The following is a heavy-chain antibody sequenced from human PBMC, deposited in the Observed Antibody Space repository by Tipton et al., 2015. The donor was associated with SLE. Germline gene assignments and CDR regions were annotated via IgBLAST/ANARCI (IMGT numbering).Heavy chain of an antibody. CDR1: GLTFSSYW. CDR3: ARDDDDAFDI. Sequence: SLRLSCAASGLTFSSYWMSWVRQAPGKGLEWVANIKQDGSEKYYVDSVKGRFTISRDNAKNSLYLQMNSLRAEDTAVYYCARDDDDAFDIWGQGTMVTVSS. J-gene: IGHJ3*02. CDR2: IKQDGSEK. V-gene: IGHV3-7*03.